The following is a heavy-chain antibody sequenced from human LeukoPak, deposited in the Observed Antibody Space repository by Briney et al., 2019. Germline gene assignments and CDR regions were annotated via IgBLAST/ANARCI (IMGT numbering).Heavy chain of an antibody. V-gene: IGHV3-23*01. CDR3: AKRVSTSGVYLAPDFDY. Sequence: GWSLRLSCGTSGFTFSSYGMSWVRQAPAKGLDGVSIISGSGCATYYADSVKGRFTISRDNSKNTVYPQMNSLRAEDTAVYHCAKRVSTSGVYLAPDFDYWGQGNLVTVSS. J-gene: IGHJ4*02. CDR2: ISGSGCAT. D-gene: IGHD6-13*01. CDR1: GFTFSSYG.